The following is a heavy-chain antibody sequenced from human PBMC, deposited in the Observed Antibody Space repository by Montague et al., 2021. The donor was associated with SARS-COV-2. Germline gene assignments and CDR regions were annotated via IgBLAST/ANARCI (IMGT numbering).Heavy chain of an antibody. CDR2: ICYSANT. J-gene: IGHJ3*02. CDR3: AMRGGALDAFDI. Sequence: SETLSLTCTVSGGSISTISYYWVRIRQPPGKELNWIGSICYSANTYYTLSLKSRVTISVDTSKNQFSLKLSSVTAADTSVYYCAMRGGALDAFDIWGQGTLVIVSS. V-gene: IGHV4-39*01. D-gene: IGHD2-2*01. CDR1: GGSISTISYY.